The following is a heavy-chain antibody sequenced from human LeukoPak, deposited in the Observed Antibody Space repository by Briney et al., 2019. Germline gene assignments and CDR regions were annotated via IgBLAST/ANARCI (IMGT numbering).Heavy chain of an antibody. J-gene: IGHJ4*02. V-gene: IGHV3-21*01. CDR3: ARSFLSIAAAATDY. CDR2: ISSSSSYI. CDR1: LHPFTSDS. Sequence: WGSLTLSCTASLHPFTSDSMNWAREARGEGVDWVSSISSSSSYIYYADSVKGRFTISRDNAKNSLYLQMNSLRADDTAVYYCARSFLSIAAAATDYWGQGTPVTVSS. D-gene: IGHD6-25*01.